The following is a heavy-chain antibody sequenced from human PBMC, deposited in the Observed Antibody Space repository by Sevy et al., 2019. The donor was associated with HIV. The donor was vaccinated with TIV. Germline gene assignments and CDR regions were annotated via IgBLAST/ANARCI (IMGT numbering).Heavy chain of an antibody. CDR2: ISGSSYST. D-gene: IGHD3-22*01. J-gene: IGHJ4*02. CDR3: VKEGEGYNYDSSGSFGL. V-gene: IGHV3-23*01. Sequence: GGSLRLSCAASGFNFNTFAMSWVHQAPGKGLEWVSAISGSSYSTYYANSVKGRFTISRDNSKNTLYLQMNGLRAEDTAVYYCVKEGEGYNYDSSGSFGLWGQGTLVTVSS. CDR1: GFNFNTFA.